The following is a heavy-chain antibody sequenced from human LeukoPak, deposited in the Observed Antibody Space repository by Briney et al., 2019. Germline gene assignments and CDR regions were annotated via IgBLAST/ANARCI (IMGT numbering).Heavy chain of an antibody. CDR2: INPNSGGT. Sequence: ASVKVSCKASGYTFTGYYMHWVRQAPGQGLEWMGWINPNSGGTNYAQKFQGRVTMTRDTSISTAYMELSRLRSDDTAVYYCARDPRWLRSTYDAFDIWGQGTMVTVSS. V-gene: IGHV1-2*02. CDR3: ARDPRWLRSTYDAFDI. CDR1: GYTFTGYY. D-gene: IGHD5-12*01. J-gene: IGHJ3*02.